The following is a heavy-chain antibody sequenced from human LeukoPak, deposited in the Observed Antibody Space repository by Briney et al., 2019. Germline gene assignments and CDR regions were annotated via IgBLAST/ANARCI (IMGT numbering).Heavy chain of an antibody. CDR3: ARGIAVAGTFYYYYGMDV. CDR2: IIPILGIA. V-gene: IGHV1-69*04. CDR1: GGTFSSYA. D-gene: IGHD6-19*01. Sequence: ASVKVSCKAPGGTFSSYAISWVRQAPGQGLEWMGRIIPILGIANYAQKFQGRVTITADKSTSTAYMELSSLRSEDTAVYYCARGIAVAGTFYYYYGMDVWGQGTTVTVSS. J-gene: IGHJ6*02.